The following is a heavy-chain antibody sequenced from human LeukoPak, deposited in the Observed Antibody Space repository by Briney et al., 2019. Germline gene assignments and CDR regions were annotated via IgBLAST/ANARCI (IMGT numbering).Heavy chain of an antibody. CDR3: ARGPSGYHNT. D-gene: IGHD5-12*01. J-gene: IGHJ4*02. CDR1: GFTFNNYW. CDR2: INDGGSEK. Sequence: GGSLRLSCAASGFTFNNYWMTWVRQAPGKGLEWVANINDGGSEKYYVESVKGRFTISRDNTKNSLYLQMNSLRGEDTAVYYCARGPSGYHNTGGQGTLVTVSS. V-gene: IGHV3-7*01.